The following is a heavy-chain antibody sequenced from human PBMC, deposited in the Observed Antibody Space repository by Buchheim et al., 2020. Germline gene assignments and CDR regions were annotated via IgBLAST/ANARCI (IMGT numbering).Heavy chain of an antibody. Sequence: QVQLVESGGGVVQPGRSLRLSCAASGFIFSSYGMHWVRQAPGKGLEWVAVISYDGSNKYYADSVKGRFTISRDNSKNTLYLQMNSLRAEDTAVYYCAKEASGYDLHYYYGMDVWGQGTT. CDR2: ISYDGSNK. D-gene: IGHD5-12*01. V-gene: IGHV3-30*18. CDR1: GFIFSSYG. J-gene: IGHJ6*02. CDR3: AKEASGYDLHYYYGMDV.